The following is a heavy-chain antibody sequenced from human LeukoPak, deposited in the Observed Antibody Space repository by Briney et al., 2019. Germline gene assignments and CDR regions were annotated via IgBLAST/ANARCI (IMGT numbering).Heavy chain of an antibody. CDR3: ARGTRLGSSTRYAYWDS. D-gene: IGHD2-2*01. Sequence: ASVKVSCKASGYTFTSYAISWVRQAPGQGLEWMGWISAYNGNTNYAQKLQGRVTMTTSTYTSTAYMELMSLRTDDTAVYYCARGTRLGSSTRYAYWDSWGQGTLVTVSS. J-gene: IGHJ4*02. CDR2: ISAYNGNT. V-gene: IGHV1-18*04. CDR1: GYTFTSYA.